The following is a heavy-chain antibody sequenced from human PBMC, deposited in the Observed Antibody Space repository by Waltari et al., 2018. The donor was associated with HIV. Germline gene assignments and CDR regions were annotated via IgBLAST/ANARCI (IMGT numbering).Heavy chain of an antibody. CDR1: GFTFSSYG. D-gene: IGHD3-9*01. V-gene: IGHV3-30*02. CDR2: IRYDGSNK. Sequence: QVQLVESGGGVVQPGGSLRLSCAASGFTFSSYGIHWVRQAPGTGLEWVAFIRYDGSNKYYADSVKGRFTISRDNSKNTLYLQMNSLRGEDTAVYYCAKDTTAFYDILTGYYRTYYYGMDVWGQGTTVTVSS. J-gene: IGHJ6*02. CDR3: AKDTTAFYDILTGYYRTYYYGMDV.